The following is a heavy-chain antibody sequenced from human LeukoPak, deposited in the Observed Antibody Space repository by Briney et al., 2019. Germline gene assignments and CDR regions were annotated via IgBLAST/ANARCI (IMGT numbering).Heavy chain of an antibody. J-gene: IGHJ4*02. D-gene: IGHD1-26*01. CDR2: IDWDDDK. CDR1: GFSLSTSEMC. CDR3: ARILNFRVGAFDY. Sequence: RGSGPTLANPTQTLTLTCTFSGFSLSTSEMCVSWIRQPPGKALAWLARIDWDDDKYYSTCLKTRLNISKATSKNQVVLTMTNMAPVDTATYYCARILNFRVGAFDYWGQGTLVTVSS. V-gene: IGHV2-70*11.